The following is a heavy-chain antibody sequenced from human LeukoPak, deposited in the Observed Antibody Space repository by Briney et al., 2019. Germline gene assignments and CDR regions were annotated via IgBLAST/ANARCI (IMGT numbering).Heavy chain of an antibody. Sequence: PGGSLRLSCAASGFTFSSYAMSWVRQAPGKGLEWVSSISSSSTYIYYADSVKGRFTISRDNAKNSLYLQMNSLRVEDTGVYYCATDSDTFDIWGQGTMVTVSS. V-gene: IGHV3-21*01. CDR1: GFTFSSYA. J-gene: IGHJ3*02. CDR3: ATDSDTFDI. CDR2: ISSSSTYI.